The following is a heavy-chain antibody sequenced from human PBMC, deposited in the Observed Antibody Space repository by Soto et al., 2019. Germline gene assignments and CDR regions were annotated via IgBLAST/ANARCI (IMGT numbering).Heavy chain of an antibody. CDR3: ARADLVDTSYYYYGMDV. Sequence: ASVKVSCKASGYTFTSYYMHWVRQAPGQGLEWMGIINPSGGSTSYAQKFQGRVTMTRDTSTSTVYMELSSLRSEDTAVYYFARADLVDTSYYYYGMDVWGQGTTVTVSS. CDR1: GYTFTSYY. CDR2: INPSGGST. D-gene: IGHD5-18*01. J-gene: IGHJ6*02. V-gene: IGHV1-46*01.